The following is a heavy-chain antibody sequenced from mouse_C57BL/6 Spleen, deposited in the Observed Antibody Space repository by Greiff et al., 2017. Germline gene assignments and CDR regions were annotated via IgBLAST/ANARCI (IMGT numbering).Heavy chain of an antibody. J-gene: IGHJ1*03. CDR1: GFNIKDDY. Sequence: EVQLQQSGAELVRPGASVTLSCTASGFNIKDDYMHWVKQRPEQGLEWIGWIDPENGDTEYASKFQGKATITADTSSNTAYLQLSSLTSEDTAVYYCTTDRGSRFSSRYFDVWGTGTTVTVSS. V-gene: IGHV14-4*01. D-gene: IGHD1-1*01. CDR2: IDPENGDT. CDR3: TTDRGSRFSSRYFDV.